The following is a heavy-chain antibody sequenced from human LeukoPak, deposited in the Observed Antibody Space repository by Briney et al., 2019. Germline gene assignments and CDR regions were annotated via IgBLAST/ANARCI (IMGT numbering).Heavy chain of an antibody. D-gene: IGHD2-15*01. CDR3: ARARLGFTRGIGTNYFDY. J-gene: IGHJ4*02. CDR1: GDSVSSNSAA. V-gene: IGHV6-1*01. Sequence: SQTLSLTCAISGDSVSSNSAAWNWIRQSPSRGLEWLGRTYYRSKWYNDYAVSVKSRITINPDTSKNQFSLQLNPVTPEDTAVYYCARARLGFTRGIGTNYFDYWGQGTLVTVSS. CDR2: TYYRSKWYN.